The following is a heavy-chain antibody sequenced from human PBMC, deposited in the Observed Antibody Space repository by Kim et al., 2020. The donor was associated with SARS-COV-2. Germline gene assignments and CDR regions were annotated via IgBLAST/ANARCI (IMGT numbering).Heavy chain of an antibody. CDR2: INHSGST. Sequence: SETLSLTCAVYGGSFSGYYWSWIRQPPGKGLEWIGEINHSGSTNYNPSLKSRVTISVDTSKNQFSLKLSSVTAADTAVYYCASSSSSVYYYYYGMDVWGQGTTVTVSS. CDR1: GGSFSGYY. J-gene: IGHJ6*02. V-gene: IGHV4-34*01. CDR3: ASSSSSVYYYYYGMDV. D-gene: IGHD6-6*01.